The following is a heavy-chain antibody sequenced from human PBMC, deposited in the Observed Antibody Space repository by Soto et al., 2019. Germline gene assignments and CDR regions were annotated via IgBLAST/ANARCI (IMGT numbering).Heavy chain of an antibody. CDR3: VRAYHQEDNTTDYYGTDV. J-gene: IGHJ6*02. D-gene: IGHD1-1*01. CDR2: LSPSGSS. V-gene: IGHV4-59*01. CDR1: GGSISTYY. Sequence: QVQLQESGPGLVKPSETLSLTCTVSGGSISTYYWSWVRQPPGKRLEWIGFLSPSGSSKYNPSLKTRGTMSVDTPNNKYALQVTSGTPRASAVYYGVRAYHQEDNTTDYYGTDVWGRGTTVTVAS.